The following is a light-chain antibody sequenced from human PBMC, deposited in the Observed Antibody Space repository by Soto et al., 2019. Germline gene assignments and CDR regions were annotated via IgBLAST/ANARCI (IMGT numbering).Light chain of an antibody. CDR3: QQSETYPLT. Sequence: DIQMTQSPSSLSASVGDRVTITFRASQGISTYLNWYQQKPGKAPKLLIYAASSFQSGVPSRFSGSGSGTEFTLTISSLQPGDFATYYCQQSETYPLTFGQGTRLEI. CDR2: AAS. V-gene: IGKV1-39*01. J-gene: IGKJ5*01. CDR1: QGISTY.